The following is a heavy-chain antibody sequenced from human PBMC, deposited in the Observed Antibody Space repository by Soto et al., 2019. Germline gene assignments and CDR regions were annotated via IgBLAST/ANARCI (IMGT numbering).Heavy chain of an antibody. D-gene: IGHD3-10*01. CDR1: GFTFSSYT. CDR3: SSGGMIRRAVFAD. V-gene: IGHV3-21*01. Sequence: GDSLRLSYAASGFTFSSYTMNWVRQAPGKGLEWVSSISSSTNYIYYADSLKGRFTISRDNAKNSLYLQMTSLRADDTAVYYCSSGGMIRRAVFADSGQGTLVTVSS. J-gene: IGHJ4*02. CDR2: ISSSTNYI.